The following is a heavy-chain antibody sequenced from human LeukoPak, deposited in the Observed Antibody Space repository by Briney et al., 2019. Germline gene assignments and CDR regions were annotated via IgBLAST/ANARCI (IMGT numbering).Heavy chain of an antibody. CDR2: IKQDGSEK. V-gene: IGHV3-7*01. CDR1: GFTFSSYL. J-gene: IGHJ4*02. Sequence: GGSLRLSCAAGGFTFSSYLMSWVRPARGEGLEWLANIKQDGSEKYYVDAVKGRFTISRDNAKKSLYLQMNSLRAEDTAVYYWARRYFDYWGPGTLVTVSS. CDR3: ARRYFDY.